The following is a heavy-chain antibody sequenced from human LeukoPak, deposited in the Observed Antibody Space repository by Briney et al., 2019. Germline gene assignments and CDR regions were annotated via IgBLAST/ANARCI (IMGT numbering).Heavy chain of an antibody. V-gene: IGHV3-30*02. J-gene: IGHJ3*01. D-gene: IGHD3-3*01. CDR3: ARGLTIFGVVNDAFDF. Sequence: GGSLRLSSAASGFTFSSYGMHWVRQAPGKGLEWVAFIRYDGSNKYYADSVKGRFTISRDNAKNTLYLQMNSLRAEDTAVYYCARGLTIFGVVNDAFDFWGQGTMVTVSS. CDR1: GFTFSSYG. CDR2: IRYDGSNK.